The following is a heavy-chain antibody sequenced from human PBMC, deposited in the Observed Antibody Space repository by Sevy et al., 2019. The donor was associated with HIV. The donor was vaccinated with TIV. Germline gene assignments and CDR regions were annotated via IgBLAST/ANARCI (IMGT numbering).Heavy chain of an antibody. CDR1: GFTFSSYE. D-gene: IGHD3-22*01. Sequence: GGSLRLSCVASGFTFSSYEMNWVRQAPGKGLDWVAVVSYDGTTKYYAESVRGRFTISRDNSKNMVYLQMNSLRAEDTAVFYCAKGSKATDSAFDIWGQGTMVTVSS. J-gene: IGHJ3*02. CDR3: AKGSKATDSAFDI. CDR2: VSYDGTTK. V-gene: IGHV3-30*18.